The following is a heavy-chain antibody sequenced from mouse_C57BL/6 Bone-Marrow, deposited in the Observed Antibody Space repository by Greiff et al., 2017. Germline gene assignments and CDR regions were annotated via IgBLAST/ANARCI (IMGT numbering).Heavy chain of an antibody. J-gene: IGHJ4*01. Sequence: QVQLQQSGPELVKPGASVKISCKASGYAFSSSWMNWVKQRPGKGLEWIGRIYPGDGDTNYNGKFKGKATLTADKSSSTAYMQLSSLTSEDSAVYFCARPYGSSYAMDYWGQGTSVTVSS. CDR2: IYPGDGDT. D-gene: IGHD1-1*01. V-gene: IGHV1-82*01. CDR3: ARPYGSSYAMDY. CDR1: GYAFSSSW.